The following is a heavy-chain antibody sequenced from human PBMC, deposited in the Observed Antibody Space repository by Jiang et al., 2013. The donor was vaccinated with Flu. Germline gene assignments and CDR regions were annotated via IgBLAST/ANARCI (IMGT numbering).Heavy chain of an antibody. J-gene: IGHJ4*02. CDR1: GFSLSTSGMC. CDR2: IDWDDDK. Sequence: KPTQTLTLTCTFSGFSLSTSGMCVSWIRQPPGKALEWLARIDWDDDKYYSTSLKTRLTISKDTSKNQVVLTMTNMDPVDTATYYCARAPGIAAAGTGFYFDYWGQGTLVTVSS. V-gene: IGHV2-70*11. D-gene: IGHD6-13*01. CDR3: ARAPGIAAAGTGFYFDY.